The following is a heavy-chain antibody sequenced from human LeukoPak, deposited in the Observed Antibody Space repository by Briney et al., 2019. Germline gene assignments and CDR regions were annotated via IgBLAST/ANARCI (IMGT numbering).Heavy chain of an antibody. J-gene: IGHJ4*02. CDR3: TRIRPDSY. CDR1: GFSFSRAW. D-gene: IGHD1-14*01. CDR2: IKSKSDGGTT. V-gene: IGHV3-15*01. Sequence: GGSLRLSCAASGFSFSRAWMSWVRQAPGKGLEWVGRIKSKSDGGTTDYAAPVKGRFTISRDDSKNTAYLQMNSLKTEDTAVYYCTRIRPDSYWGQGTLVTVSS.